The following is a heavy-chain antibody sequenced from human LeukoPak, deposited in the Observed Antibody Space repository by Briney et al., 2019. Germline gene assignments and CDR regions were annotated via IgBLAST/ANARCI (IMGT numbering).Heavy chain of an antibody. V-gene: IGHV3-11*04. Sequence: GGSLRLSCVASGFTFSDYYMSWIRQAPGKGLEWVSYTRSSGTTIHYADSVKGRFTISRANAKNSLYLQMNSLRAEDTAVYYCARDRGAVTDVFDYWGQGTLVTVSS. D-gene: IGHD6-19*01. CDR3: ARDRGAVTDVFDY. CDR1: GFTFSDYY. CDR2: TRSSGTTI. J-gene: IGHJ4*02.